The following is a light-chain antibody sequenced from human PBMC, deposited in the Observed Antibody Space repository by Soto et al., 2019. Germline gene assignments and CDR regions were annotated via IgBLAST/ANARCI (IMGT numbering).Light chain of an antibody. J-gene: IGKJ4*01. CDR1: QSVSSN. CDR3: QEYNHSAPGS. Sequence: SASQSVSSNLAWYQQKPGQAPRLLIYGASTRATGIPARFSGSVSGKASTLTGMRLQYYYLAVFSCQEYNHSAPGSVGGGTKVDIK. CDR2: GAS. V-gene: IGKV3-15*01.